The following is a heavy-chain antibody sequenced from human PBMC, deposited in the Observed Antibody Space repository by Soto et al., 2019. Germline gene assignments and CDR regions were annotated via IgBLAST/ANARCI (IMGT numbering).Heavy chain of an antibody. CDR3: AKDLGRVGSGSDY. CDR1: GFTFSSYG. Sequence: QVQLVESGGGVVQPGRSLRLSCAASGFTFSSYGMHWVRQAPGKGLEWVAVISYDGSNKYYADSVKGRFTISRDNSKNTLYLQMNSLRAEDTAVYYCAKDLGRVGSGSDYWGQGTLVTVSS. J-gene: IGHJ4*02. CDR2: ISYDGSNK. D-gene: IGHD6-19*01. V-gene: IGHV3-30*18.